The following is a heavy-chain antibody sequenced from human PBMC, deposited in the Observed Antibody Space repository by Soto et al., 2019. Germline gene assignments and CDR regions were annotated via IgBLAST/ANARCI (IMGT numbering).Heavy chain of an antibody. Sequence: GGSLRLSCAASGFTFSSYWMHWVRQAPGKGLVWVSRINSDGSSTSYADSVKGRFTISRDNAKNTLYLQMNSLRAEDTAVYYCARVSGYSGYDPGFGYGMDVWGQGTTVTVSS. CDR3: ARVSGYSGYDPGFGYGMDV. V-gene: IGHV3-74*01. CDR1: GFTFSSYW. J-gene: IGHJ6*02. D-gene: IGHD5-12*01. CDR2: INSDGSST.